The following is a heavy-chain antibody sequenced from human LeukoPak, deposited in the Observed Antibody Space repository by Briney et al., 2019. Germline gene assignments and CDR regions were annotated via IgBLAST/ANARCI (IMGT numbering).Heavy chain of an antibody. CDR2: VHYSGSA. V-gene: IGHV4-39*01. D-gene: IGHD1-26*01. CDR3: ARHFWYGGTYPDAFDI. Sequence: SETLSLTCTVSGGSISSSKSHYWGWIPQPPGKGLEGVGSVHYSGSAYYHPSLKSRVTISVDTSKKQFSLTLCSLPASDTAMYYCARHFWYGGTYPDAFDIWGQGTMVTVSS. J-gene: IGHJ3*02. CDR1: GGSISSSKSHY.